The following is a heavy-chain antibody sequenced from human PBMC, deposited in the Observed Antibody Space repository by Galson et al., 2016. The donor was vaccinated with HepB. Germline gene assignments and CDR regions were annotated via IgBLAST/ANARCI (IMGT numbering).Heavy chain of an antibody. CDR3: ARRAVAGTHPFDY. CDR1: GFLFNDNF. V-gene: IGHV3-11*01. J-gene: IGHJ4*02. Sequence: SLRLSCAASGFLFNDNFMSWIRQAPGKGLEWVSSISSNGRTIYESDPVKGRFTISRDDAKDSLYLQMNNLRVEDTAVYYCARRAVAGTHPFDYWGQGTLVTVSS. CDR2: ISSNGRTI. D-gene: IGHD6-19*01.